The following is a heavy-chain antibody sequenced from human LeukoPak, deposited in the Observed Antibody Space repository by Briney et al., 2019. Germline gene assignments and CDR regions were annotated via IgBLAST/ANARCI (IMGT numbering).Heavy chain of an antibody. Sequence: PSETLSLTCAVSGYPISSGYYWGWIRQPPGKGLEWIGSIYHSGSTYYNPSLKSRVIISVDTSKNQFSLKLSSVTAADTAVYYCARRWFGELFDYWGQGTLVTVSS. CDR1: GYPISSGYY. V-gene: IGHV4-38-2*01. D-gene: IGHD3-10*01. J-gene: IGHJ4*02. CDR3: ARRWFGELFDY. CDR2: IYHSGST.